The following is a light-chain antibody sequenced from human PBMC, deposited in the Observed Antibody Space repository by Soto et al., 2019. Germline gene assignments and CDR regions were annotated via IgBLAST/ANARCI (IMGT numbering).Light chain of an antibody. CDR2: DAS. V-gene: IGKV3-11*01. CDR1: QNVDTKY. CDR3: QQRSNWPPET. Sequence: EIVLTQSPVTLSLSPGERATLSCRASQNVDTKYLAWYQFKPGQAPRLLIYDASNRATGIPARFSGSGSGTDFTLTISSLEPEDFAVYYCQQRSNWPPETFGQGTRLEI. J-gene: IGKJ5*01.